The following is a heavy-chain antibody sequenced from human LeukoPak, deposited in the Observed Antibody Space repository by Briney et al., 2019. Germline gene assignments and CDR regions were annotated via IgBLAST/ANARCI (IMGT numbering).Heavy chain of an antibody. Sequence: GGSLRLSCAASGFTFSSYSMNWVRQAPGKGLEWVSSISSSSSYIYYADSVKGRFTISRDNAKNSLYLQMNSLRAEDTAVYYCARDSYYYDSSGYYYNIDYWGQGTLVTVSS. CDR1: GFTFSSYS. V-gene: IGHV3-21*01. D-gene: IGHD3-22*01. J-gene: IGHJ4*02. CDR2: ISSSSSYI. CDR3: ARDSYYYDSSGYYYNIDY.